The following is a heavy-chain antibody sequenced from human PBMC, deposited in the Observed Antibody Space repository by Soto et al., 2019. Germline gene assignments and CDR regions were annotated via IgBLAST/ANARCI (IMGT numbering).Heavy chain of an antibody. Sequence: QVQLVESGGGVVQPGRSLRLSCAASGFTFSSYGMHWVRQAPGKGLEWVAVIWYDGSNKYYADSVKGRFTISRDNSKNTLYLQMNSLRAEDTAVYYCAREAVTTDLGYWGQGTLVTVSS. CDR1: GFTFSSYG. CDR2: IWYDGSNK. D-gene: IGHD4-4*01. CDR3: AREAVTTDLGY. V-gene: IGHV3-33*01. J-gene: IGHJ4*02.